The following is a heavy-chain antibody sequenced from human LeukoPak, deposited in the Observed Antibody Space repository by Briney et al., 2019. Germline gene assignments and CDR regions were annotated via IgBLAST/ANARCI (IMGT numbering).Heavy chain of an antibody. CDR3: ARDVGGTLDY. CDR2: IKQDGSQT. CDR1: GFTLNSFW. J-gene: IGHJ4*02. Sequence: HPGGSLRLSCAASGFTLNSFWMAWVRQAPGKGPEWVANIKQDGSQTNHVDSVKGRFTISRDNAKDSLYLQMNSLRAEDTAVYYCARDVGGTLDYWGQGTLVTVSS. V-gene: IGHV3-7*05. D-gene: IGHD1-26*01.